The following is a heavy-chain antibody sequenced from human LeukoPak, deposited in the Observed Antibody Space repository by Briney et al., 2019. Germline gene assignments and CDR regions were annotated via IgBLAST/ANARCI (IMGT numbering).Heavy chain of an antibody. CDR1: GFTFSNYA. D-gene: IGHD2-8*01. V-gene: IGHV3-23*01. Sequence: GGSLRLSCAASGFTFSNYAMTWVRQAPGKGLEWVSTISDTGGSTYDADSVKGRFTISRDNSKNTLYLQMNSLRAEDTAVYYCAKDTSIGRYCTNGVCSPFHYWGQGTLVTVSS. CDR2: ISDTGGST. J-gene: IGHJ4*02. CDR3: AKDTSIGRYCTNGVCSPFHY.